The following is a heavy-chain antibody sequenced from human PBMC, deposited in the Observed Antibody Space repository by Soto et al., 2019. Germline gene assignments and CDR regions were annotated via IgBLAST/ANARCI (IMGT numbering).Heavy chain of an antibody. CDR3: ARQQDFSFDY. J-gene: IGHJ4*02. CDR1: CGSISSNSHY. V-gene: IGHV4-39*01. CDR2: ICYSGST. Sequence: SETPSPTRTVSCGSISSNSHYWGWIRQPPGKGLEWIGSICYSGSTYYNPSLKSRVTISVDTSKNQFSLKLSSVTAADTAVYYCARQQDFSFDYWGQGTLVTVSS.